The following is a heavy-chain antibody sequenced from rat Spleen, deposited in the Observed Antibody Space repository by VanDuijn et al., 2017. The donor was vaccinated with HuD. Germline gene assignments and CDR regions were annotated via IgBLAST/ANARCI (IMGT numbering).Heavy chain of an antibody. J-gene: IGHJ3*01. CDR1: GFTFSDYY. CDR2: INYDGSRT. V-gene: IGHV5-29*01. CDR3: ASPIRGGGFAY. Sequence: EVQLVESDGGLVQPGGSLKLSCAASGFTFSDYYMAWVRQAPTKGLEWVATINYDGSRTDYRDSVKGRFTISRDNAKTTLYLQMDSLRSEDTATYHCASPIRGGGFAYWGQGTLVTVSS. D-gene: IGHD4-3*01.